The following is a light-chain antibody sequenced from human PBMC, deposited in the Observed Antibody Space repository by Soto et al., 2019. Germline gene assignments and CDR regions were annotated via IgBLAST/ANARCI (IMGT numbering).Light chain of an antibody. J-gene: IGKJ4*01. V-gene: IGKV3-11*01. CDR1: QTVYTS. CDR3: QQRCNWPLT. CDR2: DAS. Sequence: EIVLTQSPATLSLSPGERATLSCRASQTVYTSLAWYQQKPGQSPRLLIYDASDRAAGIQARFSGSGSGTDFTLTISSLEPEDVAVDYCQQRCNWPLTFGGGTKVESK.